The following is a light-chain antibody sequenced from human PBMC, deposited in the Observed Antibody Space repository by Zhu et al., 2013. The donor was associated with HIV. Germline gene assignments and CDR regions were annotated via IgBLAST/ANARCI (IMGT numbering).Light chain of an antibody. CDR2: AAS. Sequence: DIQMTQSPSTLSASVGDTVTITCRASQSVSAWLAWYQQKPGKAPSLFIYAASTLETGVPSRFSGSGSGTEFTLTISSLEPEDFTVYYCQQRSKWPPFTFGQGTKLEIK. J-gene: IGKJ2*01. CDR3: QQRSKWPPFT. V-gene: IGKV1-5*01. CDR1: QSVSAW.